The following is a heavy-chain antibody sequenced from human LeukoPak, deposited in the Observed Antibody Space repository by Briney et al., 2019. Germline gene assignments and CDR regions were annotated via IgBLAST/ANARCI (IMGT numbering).Heavy chain of an antibody. Sequence: SETLSLTCSVSGFSISSGHFWAWIRQTPEKGLEWIGSIGNMHWGGDGVVYYNPSLNSRVSLSVDTSKNQFSLRLTSVTATDTATYYCARRWDRIRLDEYFDHWGQGMLVTVSS. V-gene: IGHV4-38-2*01. CDR2: IGNMHWGGDGVV. J-gene: IGHJ4*02. CDR3: ARRWDRIRLDEYFDH. CDR1: GFSISSGHF. D-gene: IGHD1-26*01.